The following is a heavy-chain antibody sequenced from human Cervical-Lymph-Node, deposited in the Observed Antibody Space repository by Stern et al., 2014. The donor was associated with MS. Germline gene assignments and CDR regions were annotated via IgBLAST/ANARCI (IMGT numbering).Heavy chain of an antibody. CDR2: ITYTGASM. Sequence: VQLVESGAGLVKPGGSLRLSCEASGFTFSDYSMDWVRRAPGKGLEWVSSITYTGASMYYANCVRGRFTISRDNAKNTLYLQLNSLTAADTAVYYCASTLHGGLYNWFDPWGQGTLVTVSS. V-gene: IGHV3-21*01. CDR3: ASTLHGGLYNWFDP. D-gene: IGHD3-10*01. CDR1: GFTFSDYS. J-gene: IGHJ5*02.